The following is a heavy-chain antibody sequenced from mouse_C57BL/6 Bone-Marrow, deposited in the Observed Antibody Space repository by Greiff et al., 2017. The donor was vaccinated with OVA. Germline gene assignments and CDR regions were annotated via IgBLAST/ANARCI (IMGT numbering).Heavy chain of an antibody. CDR3: ARGIYYYGSRRLAY. V-gene: IGHV1-61*01. CDR1: GYTFTSYW. Sequence: QVQLQQPGAELVRPGSSVKLSCKASGYTFTSYWMDWVKQRPGQGLEWIGNIYPSDSETHYNQKFKDKATLTVDKSSSTAYMQLSSLTSEDSAVYYCARGIYYYGSRRLAYWGQGTLVTVSA. D-gene: IGHD1-1*01. J-gene: IGHJ3*01. CDR2: IYPSDSET.